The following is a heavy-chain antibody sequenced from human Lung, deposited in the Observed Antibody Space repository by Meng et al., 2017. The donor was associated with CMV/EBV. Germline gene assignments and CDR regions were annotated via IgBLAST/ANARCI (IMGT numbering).Heavy chain of an antibody. CDR1: GFTFSSYV. J-gene: IGHJ4*02. CDR3: AKAGYSSSWYVFDY. V-gene: IGHV3-23*01. Sequence: GESLKISCAASGFTFSSYVMTWVRQAPGKGLEWVSGIGPSGGNTYYADSVKGRFTISRDNSRNTLYLQMNGLRAEDTAVYYCAKAGYSSSWYVFDYWGQGXLVTFSS. CDR2: IGPSGGNT. D-gene: IGHD6-13*01.